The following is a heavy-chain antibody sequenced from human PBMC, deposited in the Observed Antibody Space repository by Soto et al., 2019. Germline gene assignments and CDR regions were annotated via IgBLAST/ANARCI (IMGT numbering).Heavy chain of an antibody. V-gene: IGHV5-51*01. CDR1: GYIMTRYC. CDR2: IYPGDSDT. CDR3: ARHLMQYSSSGYGMDV. Sequence: ESLNISCNGSGYIMTRYCIGWVLQMPLKVLEWMGIIYPGDSDTRYSPSFQGQVTISADKSIRTAYLQRSSLKASDTAMYYCARHLMQYSSSGYGMDVWGPGTKVT. J-gene: IGHJ6*02. D-gene: IGHD6-6*01.